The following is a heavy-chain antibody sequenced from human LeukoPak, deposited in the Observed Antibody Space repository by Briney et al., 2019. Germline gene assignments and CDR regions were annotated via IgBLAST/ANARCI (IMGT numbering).Heavy chain of an antibody. V-gene: IGHV4-39*07. CDR1: GGSISSSSYY. CDR3: ARTYYDYVWGSPSVWPFDY. Sequence: SEILSLTCTVSGGSISSSSYYWGWIRQPPGKGLEWIGSIYYSGSTYYNPSLKSRVTISVDTSKNQFSLKLNSVTAADTAVYYCARTYYDYVWGSPSVWPFDYWGQGTLVTVSS. D-gene: IGHD3-16*01. J-gene: IGHJ4*02. CDR2: IYYSGST.